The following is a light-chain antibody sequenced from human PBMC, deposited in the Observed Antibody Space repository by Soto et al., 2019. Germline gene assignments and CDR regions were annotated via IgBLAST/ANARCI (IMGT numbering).Light chain of an antibody. CDR1: VSDVGTFGP. J-gene: IGLJ1*01. V-gene: IGLV2-14*02. CDR2: EGN. CDR3: SSYTSSSTLYV. Sequence: QSVLTQPASVSGSPGQSITISCTGSVSDVGTFGPVSWYQQHPGQVPKLIIYEGNRRPSGVSGRFSGSKSGNTASLTISGLQAEDEADYYCSSYTSSSTLYVFGTGTKLTVL.